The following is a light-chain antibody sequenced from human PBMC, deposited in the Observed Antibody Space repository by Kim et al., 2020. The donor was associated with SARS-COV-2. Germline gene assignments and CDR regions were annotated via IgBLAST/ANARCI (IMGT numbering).Light chain of an antibody. CDR1: NIGSKS. CDR3: QVWDSSSDHRV. Sequence: SYELTQPPSVSVAPGKTARITCGGNNIGSKSVHWYQQKPGQAPVLVIYYDSDRPSGIPERFSGSNSGNTATLTISRVGAGDEADYYCQVWDSSSDHRVFGTGTKVTVL. CDR2: YDS. J-gene: IGLJ1*01. V-gene: IGLV3-21*04.